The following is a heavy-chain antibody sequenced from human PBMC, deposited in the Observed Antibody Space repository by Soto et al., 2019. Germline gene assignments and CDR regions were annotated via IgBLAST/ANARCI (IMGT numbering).Heavy chain of an antibody. D-gene: IGHD6-19*01. CDR2: IDSSGEK. CDR1: GLSITDSEMG. J-gene: IGHJ5*02. V-gene: IGHV2-26*01. CDR3: ARIHLAVAVSPWFDH. Sequence: QVTLKESGPVLVKPTETLTLRCTVSGLSITDSEMGVSWIRQPPGQPLEWLAHIDSSGEKSYRTFLKSRLAISKDPSKSQMVLTMTNMDPADTATYYCARIHLAVAVSPWFDHWGQGIPVTVSS.